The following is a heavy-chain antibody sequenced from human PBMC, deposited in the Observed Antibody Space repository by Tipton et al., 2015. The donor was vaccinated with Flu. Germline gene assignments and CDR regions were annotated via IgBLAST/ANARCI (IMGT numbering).Heavy chain of an antibody. CDR2: IKQGGSEI. J-gene: IGHJ4*02. CDR3: ARDFYASGSHDY. V-gene: IGHV3-7*01. Sequence: SLRLSCAASGFTFSSYWMSWVRQAPGKGLEWVANIKQGGSEIYYVDSVKGRFTISRDNAKNSLYLQMNSLRAEDTAVYYCARDFYASGSHDYWGQGTLVTVSS. CDR1: GFTFSSYW. D-gene: IGHD3-10*01.